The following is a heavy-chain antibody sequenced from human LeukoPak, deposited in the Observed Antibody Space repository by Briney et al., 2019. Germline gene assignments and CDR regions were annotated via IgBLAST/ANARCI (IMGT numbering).Heavy chain of an antibody. V-gene: IGHV3-53*01. D-gene: IGHD3-22*01. CDR3: ARVVSSSGYYWDYYYYYTDV. J-gene: IGHJ6*03. CDR2: IYSGGST. Sequence: GGSLRLSCAASGFTVSSNYMSWVRQAPGKGLEWVSVIYSGGSTYYADSVKGRFTISRDNSKNTLYLQMNSLRAEDTAVYYCARVVSSSGYYWDYYYYYTDVWGKGTTVTVSS. CDR1: GFTVSSNY.